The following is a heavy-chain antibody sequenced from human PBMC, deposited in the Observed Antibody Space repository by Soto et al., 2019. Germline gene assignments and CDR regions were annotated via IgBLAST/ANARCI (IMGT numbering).Heavy chain of an antibody. V-gene: IGHV3-15*07. D-gene: IGHD3-22*01. J-gene: IGHJ1*01. CDR2: IKSKTDGGTT. CDR3: TTGSHYDSSGYYYLEYFQH. CDR1: GFTFSNAW. Sequence: GGSLRLSCAASGFTFSNAWMNWVRQAPGKGLEWVGRIKSKTDGGTTDYAAPVKGRFTISRDDSKNTLYLQMNSLKTEDTAVYYCTTGSHYDSSGYYYLEYFQHWGQGTLVTVSS.